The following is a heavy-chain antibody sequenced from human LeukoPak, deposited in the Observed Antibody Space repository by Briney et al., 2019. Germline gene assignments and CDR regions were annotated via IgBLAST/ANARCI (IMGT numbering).Heavy chain of an antibody. Sequence: GGSLRLSCAASGFTFSDYGMHWVRQAPGKGLEWVAVISYDGSNKYYADSVKGRFTTSRDNAKNSLYLQMNSLRAEDTAVYYCARDRSSSIFNWGQGTLVTVSS. D-gene: IGHD6-13*01. CDR2: ISYDGSNK. J-gene: IGHJ4*02. V-gene: IGHV3-30*03. CDR3: ARDRSSSIFN. CDR1: GFTFSDYG.